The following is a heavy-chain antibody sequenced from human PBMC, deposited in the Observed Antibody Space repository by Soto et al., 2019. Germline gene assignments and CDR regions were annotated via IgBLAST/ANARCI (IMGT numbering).Heavy chain of an antibody. CDR1: GFTFSDYY. CDR2: SRDKGNSYST. CDR3: TRSIVGTTSSDY. Sequence: EVQLVESGGGLVQPGGSLRLSCAGSGFTFSDYYIDWVRQAPGKGLEWVGRSRDKGNSYSTDYAASVKGRFTVSREASKNSLYLQMNSLKTEDTALYYCTRSIVGTTSSDYWGQGTLVTVSS. J-gene: IGHJ4*02. V-gene: IGHV3-72*01. D-gene: IGHD1-26*01.